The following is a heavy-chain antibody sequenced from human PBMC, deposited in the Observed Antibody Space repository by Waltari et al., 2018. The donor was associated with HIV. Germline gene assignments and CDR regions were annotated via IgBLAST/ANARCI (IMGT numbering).Heavy chain of an antibody. D-gene: IGHD3-10*01. CDR1: GGSIRSEDYY. CDR3: ASTIWFGELVGAFDI. V-gene: IGHV4-30-4*01. J-gene: IGHJ3*02. Sequence: QVQLQESGPGLVKPSQTLSLTCTVSGGSIRSEDYYWSWIRQSPGKGLEWLGYIYYPGTTNYSPSLKSRLTISLDTSKNHFSLKLRSVTAADTAVYYCASTIWFGELVGAFDIWGQGTGVTVSS. CDR2: IYYPGTT.